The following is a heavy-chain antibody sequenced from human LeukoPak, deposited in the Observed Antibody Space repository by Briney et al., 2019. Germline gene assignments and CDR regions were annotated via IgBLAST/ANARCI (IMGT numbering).Heavy chain of an antibody. CDR2: ISFDGRDK. CDR3: ARAYGGLIDY. D-gene: IGHD3-16*01. CDR1: GFTLNSYI. Sequence: GGSLRLSCEASGFTLNSYIMHWVRQAPGKGLEWVALISFDGRDKQYADSVKGRFTISKDNSKNTLYLQMNSLSGDNTSMYFCARAYGGLIDYWGQGTLVTVSS. V-gene: IGHV3-30*04. J-gene: IGHJ4*02.